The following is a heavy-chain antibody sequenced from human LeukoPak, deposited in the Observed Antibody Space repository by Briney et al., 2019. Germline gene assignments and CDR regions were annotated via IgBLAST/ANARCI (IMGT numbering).Heavy chain of an antibody. D-gene: IGHD6-19*01. Sequence: GGSLRLSCAASGFTFSSYWMSWVRQAPGKGLEWVANIKQDGSEKYYVDSLKGRFTISRDNAKNSLYLQMNSLTAEDTAIYYCARSLRVAVAASYWGQGTLVTVSS. V-gene: IGHV3-7*01. CDR3: ARSLRVAVAASY. J-gene: IGHJ4*02. CDR2: IKQDGSEK. CDR1: GFTFSSYW.